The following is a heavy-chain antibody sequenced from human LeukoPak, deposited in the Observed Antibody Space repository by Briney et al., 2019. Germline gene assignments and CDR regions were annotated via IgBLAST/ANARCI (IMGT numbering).Heavy chain of an antibody. CDR3: AKGSSSSYGGWFDP. CDR2: ISGSGDST. Sequence: GGPLRLSCAAAGFTFSSYAMTWVRQAPGKGLEWVSTISGSGDSTYYADSVKGRFTISRDNSKNTLYLQMNSLRAEDTAVYYCAKGSSSSYGGWFDPWGQGTLVTVSS. V-gene: IGHV3-23*01. CDR1: GFTFSSYA. J-gene: IGHJ5*02. D-gene: IGHD6-13*01.